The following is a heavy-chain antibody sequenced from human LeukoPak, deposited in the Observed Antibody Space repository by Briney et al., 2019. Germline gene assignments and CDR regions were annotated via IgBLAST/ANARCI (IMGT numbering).Heavy chain of an antibody. J-gene: IGHJ4*02. CDR2: IFYSGST. Sequence: MASETLSLTCTVSSGSISTSNYYWGWVRQPPGKALEWIGNIFYSGSTYYSPSLKSRVTISVDTSKNQFSLRLSSVTAADTAVYYCARVTGYMTEDYFDYWGQGTLITVSS. CDR3: ARVTGYMTEDYFDY. D-gene: IGHD6-13*01. V-gene: IGHV4-39*07. CDR1: SGSISTSNYY.